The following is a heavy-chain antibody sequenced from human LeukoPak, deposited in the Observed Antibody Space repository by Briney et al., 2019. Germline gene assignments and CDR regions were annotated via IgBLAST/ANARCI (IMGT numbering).Heavy chain of an antibody. D-gene: IGHD4-23*01. J-gene: IGHJ5*02. Sequence: GGSLRLSCAASGFTFSSYVMSWVRQTPGKGLVWVSGISGSGGSTNYADSVKGRFTISRDNSKNTLYLQMNSLRAEDTAVYYCAKAYWYGDYVGNWFDPRGQGTLVTVSS. CDR2: ISGSGGST. CDR1: GFTFSSYV. CDR3: AKAYWYGDYVGNWFDP. V-gene: IGHV3-23*01.